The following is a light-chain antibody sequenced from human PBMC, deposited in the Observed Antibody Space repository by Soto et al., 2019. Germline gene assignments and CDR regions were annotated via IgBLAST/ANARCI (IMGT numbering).Light chain of an antibody. CDR2: RNN. CDR3: ASYAGTKLFV. J-gene: IGLJ1*01. V-gene: IGLV1-47*01. Sequence: QSVLTQPPSASGTPGQRVTISCSGSSSNIGSNYVYWYQQLPGTAPKLLIYRNNQRPSGVPDRFSGSKSGTSASLAISGLRSEDEADYYCASYAGTKLFVFGSGTKLTVL. CDR1: SSNIGSNY.